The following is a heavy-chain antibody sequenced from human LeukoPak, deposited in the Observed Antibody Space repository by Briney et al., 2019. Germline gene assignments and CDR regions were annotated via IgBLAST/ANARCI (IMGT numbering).Heavy chain of an antibody. J-gene: IGHJ4*02. Sequence: SYMSGSGHIIYYADSMKGRFTISRDNAKNSLYLQMNSLRAEDTAVYYCANLDYGDYGVDYWGQGTLVTVSS. V-gene: IGHV3-11*04. CDR2: MSGSGHII. CDR3: ANLDYGDYGVDY. D-gene: IGHD4-17*01.